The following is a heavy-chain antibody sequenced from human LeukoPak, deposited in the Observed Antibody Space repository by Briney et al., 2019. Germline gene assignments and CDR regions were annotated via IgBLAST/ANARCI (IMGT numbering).Heavy chain of an antibody. V-gene: IGHV3-48*04. D-gene: IGHD1-26*01. J-gene: IGHJ1*01. CDR3: ARALVGAGPSQYFQH. CDR1: GFTFSSYS. Sequence: GGSLRLSCAASGFTFSSYSMNWVRQAPGKGLEWVSYISSSGSTIYYADSVKGRFTISRDNAKNSLYLQMNSLRAEDTAVYYCARALVGAGPSQYFQHWGQGTLVTVSS. CDR2: ISSSGSTI.